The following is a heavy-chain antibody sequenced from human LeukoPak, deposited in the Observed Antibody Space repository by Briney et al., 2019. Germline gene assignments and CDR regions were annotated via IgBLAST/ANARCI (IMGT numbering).Heavy chain of an antibody. CDR1: GFTFGDYG. D-gene: IGHD3-3*01. CDR3: TRESYDFWSGYYPDDAFDI. CDR2: IRSKAYGGTT. J-gene: IGHJ3*02. Sequence: SGRSLRLSCTAPGFTFGDYGMSWVRQAPGKGMEWVGFIRSKAYGGTTEYAASVKGRFTISRDDSKSIAYLQMNSLKTEDTAVYYCTRESYDFWSGYYPDDAFDIWGQGTMVTVSS. V-gene: IGHV3-49*04.